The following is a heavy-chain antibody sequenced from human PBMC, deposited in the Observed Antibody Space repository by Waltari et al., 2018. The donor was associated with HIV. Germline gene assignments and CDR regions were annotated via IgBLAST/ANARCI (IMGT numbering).Heavy chain of an antibody. CDR3: AGDTPYNWSYPGGYFDY. CDR2: ISSSSSTV. D-gene: IGHD1-7*01. CDR1: GFTFSSYS. J-gene: IGHJ4*02. Sequence: EVQLVESGGGLVQPGGSLRLSCAASGFTFSSYSINWVRQAPGKGVWWVPNISSSSSTVYYAASVKRRFTISRDNAKNSLYLQMNSLRAEDTAVYYCAGDTPYNWSYPGGYFDYWGQGTLVTVSS. V-gene: IGHV3-48*04.